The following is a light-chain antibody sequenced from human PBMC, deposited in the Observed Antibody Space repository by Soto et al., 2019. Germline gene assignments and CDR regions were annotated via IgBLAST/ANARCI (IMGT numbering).Light chain of an antibody. V-gene: IGKV1-5*01. CDR2: DAS. CDR3: LQRSNWPTYT. Sequence: DIQITQSPSTLSASVGDRVTITCRASQSISSWLAWYQQKPGKAPKLLIFDASSLESGTPYRFSGRRSGTEFTLTISSLQPDDFGVYDCLQRSNWPTYTFGQGTKVDIK. J-gene: IGKJ2*01. CDR1: QSISSW.